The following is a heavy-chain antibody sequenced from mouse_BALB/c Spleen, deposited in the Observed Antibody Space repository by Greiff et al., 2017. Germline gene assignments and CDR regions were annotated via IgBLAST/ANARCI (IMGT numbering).Heavy chain of an antibody. CDR1: GYSITSCYY. CDR2: ISYDGSN. Sequence: EVQVVESGPGLVKPSQSLSFTCSVTGYSITSCYYWIWIRQFPGNLLEWMGYISYDGSNNYNPSLKNRISITRDTSKNQFFLKLNSVTTEDTATYYCARDRYSYAMDYWGQGTSVTVSS. D-gene: IGHD2-14*01. J-gene: IGHJ4*01. V-gene: IGHV3-6*02. CDR3: ARDRYSYAMDY.